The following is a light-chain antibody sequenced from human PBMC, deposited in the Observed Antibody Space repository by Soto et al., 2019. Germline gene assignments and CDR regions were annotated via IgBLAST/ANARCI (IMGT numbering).Light chain of an antibody. J-gene: IGKJ1*01. Sequence: EIGLTQSPGTLSLSPGERATLSCRASQSVSSSYLAWYQQKPGQAPRLLIYGASSRVTGIPDRFSGSGSGTDFTFTISRLEPEDFAVYYCQQDGSSPWTFGQGTKVDIK. V-gene: IGKV3-20*01. CDR3: QQDGSSPWT. CDR2: GAS. CDR1: QSVSSSY.